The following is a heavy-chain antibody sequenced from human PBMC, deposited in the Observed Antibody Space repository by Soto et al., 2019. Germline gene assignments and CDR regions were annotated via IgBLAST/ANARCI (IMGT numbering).Heavy chain of an antibody. J-gene: IGHJ6*02. CDR1: GYSFTSYW. CDR2: IDPSDSYT. V-gene: IGHV5-10-1*01. D-gene: IGHD2-2*02. Sequence: GESLKISCKGSGYSFTSYWISWVRQMPGKGLEWMGRIDPSDSYTNYSPSFQGHVTISADKSISTAYLQWSSLKASDTAMYYCARYCSSTSCYTDYYYYGMAVWGQGTTVTVSS. CDR3: ARYCSSTSCYTDYYYYGMAV.